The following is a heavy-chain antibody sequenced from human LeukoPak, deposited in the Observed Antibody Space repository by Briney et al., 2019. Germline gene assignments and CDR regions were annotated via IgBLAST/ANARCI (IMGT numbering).Heavy chain of an antibody. CDR1: GGSISSYY. CDR3: ARTVIDSSGYNDAFDI. D-gene: IGHD3-22*01. CDR2: IYTSGST. J-gene: IGHJ3*02. Sequence: SETLSLTCTVSGGSISSYYWSWIRQPAGKGLEWIGRIYTSGSTNYNPSLKSRVTMSVDTSKNQFSLKLSSVTAADTAVYYCARTVIDSSGYNDAFDIWGQGTMVTVSS. V-gene: IGHV4-4*07.